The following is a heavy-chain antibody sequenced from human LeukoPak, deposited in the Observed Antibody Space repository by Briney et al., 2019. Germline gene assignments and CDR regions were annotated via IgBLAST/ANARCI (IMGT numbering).Heavy chain of an antibody. CDR3: ARDLAAARIEVAGSDY. CDR2: ISTTSTYI. D-gene: IGHD6-19*01. CDR1: GFTFSKYD. J-gene: IGHJ4*02. Sequence: PGGSLRLSCAVSGFTFSKYDMNWVRQAPGKGLEWVSSISTTSTYIYYADSVKGRFTVSRDNAKNSLYLQMNSLRADDTAVYYCARDLAAARIEVAGSDYWGQGTLVTVSS. V-gene: IGHV3-21*01.